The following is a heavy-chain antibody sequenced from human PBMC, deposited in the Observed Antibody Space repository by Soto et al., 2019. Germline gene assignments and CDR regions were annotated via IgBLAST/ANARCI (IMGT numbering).Heavy chain of an antibody. CDR2: INPSGGSP. CDR1: GYTFTNFY. D-gene: IGHD5-12*01. Sequence: QVQLVQSGAEVKKPGASVKVSCETSGYTFTNFYIHWVRQAPGQGLEWMGVINPSGGSPTYAQRFQGRVSMTRDTSTSTVSMQLSSLRSEDTAVFFCARGSYGGYELDNWCQGTLVTVSS. V-gene: IGHV1-46*01. J-gene: IGHJ4*02. CDR3: ARGSYGGYELDN.